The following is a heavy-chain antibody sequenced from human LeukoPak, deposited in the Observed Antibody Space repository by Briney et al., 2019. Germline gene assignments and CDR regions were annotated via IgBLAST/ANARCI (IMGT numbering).Heavy chain of an antibody. J-gene: IGHJ4*02. CDR2: SNVRGDDT. Sequence: PGGALRLSCAAFSGFAMSWVRQAPGRGLEWGAASNVRGDDTYYPDSVKGRFNMYRDNSNNTLYLQMNSLRAEDTAVYYCAKGHRSSSSFFGCWGQGILVTVCS. V-gene: IGHV3-23*01. CDR3: AKGHRSSSSFFGC. CDR1: SGFA. D-gene: IGHD3-3*01.